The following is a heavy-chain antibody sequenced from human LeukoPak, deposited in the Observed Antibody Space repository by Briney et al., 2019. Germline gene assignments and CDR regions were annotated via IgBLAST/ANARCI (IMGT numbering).Heavy chain of an antibody. V-gene: IGHV3-30*18. J-gene: IGHJ5*02. CDR3: AKEGCSGGSCYRNWFDP. CDR2: ISYDGSNK. CDR1: GFTFSSYG. Sequence: PGGSLRVSCAASGFTFSSYGMHWVRQAPGKGLEWVAVISYDGSNKYYADSVKGRFTISRDNSKNTLYLQMNSLRAEDTAVYYCAKEGCSGGSCYRNWFDPWGQGTLVTVSS. D-gene: IGHD2-15*01.